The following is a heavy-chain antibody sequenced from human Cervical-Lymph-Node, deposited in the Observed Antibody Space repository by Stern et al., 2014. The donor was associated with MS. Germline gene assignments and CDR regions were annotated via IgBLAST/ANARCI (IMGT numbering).Heavy chain of an antibody. D-gene: IGHD2-2*01. J-gene: IGHJ5*02. V-gene: IGHV1-46*01. CDR1: GYTLTSYY. Sequence: QVQLVQSGAEVKKPGASVNVSCEASGYTLTSYYIHWVRQAPGQGLEWMGIINPSEGRTSYAQKFQGRVTMTRDTSTSTVYMEMNSLRSEDTALYYCARGTRVVVVPGAPRAWFDPWGQGTLVTVSS. CDR3: ARGTRVVVVPGAPRAWFDP. CDR2: INPSEGRT.